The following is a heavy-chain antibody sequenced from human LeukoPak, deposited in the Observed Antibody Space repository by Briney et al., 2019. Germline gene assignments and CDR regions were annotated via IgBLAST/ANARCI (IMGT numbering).Heavy chain of an antibody. CDR3: ARVGLYDSIWGSYRQNHWSFDL. J-gene: IGHJ2*01. CDR2: IYYSGST. V-gene: IGHV4-31*03. CDR1: GGSISSGGYY. Sequence: SETLSLTCTVSGGSISSGGYYWSWIRQHPGKGLEWIGYIYYSGSTYYNPSLKSRVTISVDTSKTQFSLKLSSVTAADTAVYYCARVGLYDSIWGSYRQNHWSFDLWGRGPLVTVSS. D-gene: IGHD3-16*02.